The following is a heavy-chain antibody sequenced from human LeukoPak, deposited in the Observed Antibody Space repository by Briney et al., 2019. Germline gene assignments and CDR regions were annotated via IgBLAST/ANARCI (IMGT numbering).Heavy chain of an antibody. V-gene: IGHV4-30-4*08. D-gene: IGHD6-13*01. Sequence: SQTLSLTCTVSGGSISSGDYYWSWIRQPPGKGLEWIGYIYYSGSTYYNPSLKSRVTISVDTSKNQFSLKLSSVTAADTAVYYCARDRSITAAGRRVDYWGQGTLVTVSS. CDR1: GGSISSGDYY. CDR2: IYYSGST. CDR3: ARDRSITAAGRRVDY. J-gene: IGHJ4*02.